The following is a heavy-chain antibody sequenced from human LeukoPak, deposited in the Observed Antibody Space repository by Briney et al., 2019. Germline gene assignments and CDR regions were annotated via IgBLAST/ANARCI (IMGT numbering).Heavy chain of an antibody. D-gene: IGHD1-26*01. J-gene: IGHJ4*02. CDR3: ARNSSGNYFDY. CDR1: GNSISNTYY. Sequence: SETLSLTCAVSGNSISNTYYWGWIRQPPGKELEWIGSIYNSGSTHYNPSHKSRVTISVDTSKNQFSLKLSSVTAADTAVYYCARNSSGNYFDYWGQGTLVTVSS. CDR2: IYNSGST. V-gene: IGHV4-38-2*01.